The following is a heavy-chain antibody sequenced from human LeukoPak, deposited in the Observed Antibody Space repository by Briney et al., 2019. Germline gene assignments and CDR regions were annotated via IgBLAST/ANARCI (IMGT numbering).Heavy chain of an antibody. V-gene: IGHV4-34*01. J-gene: IGHJ5*02. CDR2: INHSGST. CDR3: ARGRGARSSGWYNWFDP. Sequence: NPSETLSLTCAVYGGSFSAYYWSWIRQPPGKGLEWIGEINHSGSTNYNPSLKSRVTISIDTSKNQFSLEMSSVTAADTAVYYCARGRGARSSGWYNWFDPWGQGTLVTVSS. CDR1: GGSFSAYY. D-gene: IGHD6-25*01.